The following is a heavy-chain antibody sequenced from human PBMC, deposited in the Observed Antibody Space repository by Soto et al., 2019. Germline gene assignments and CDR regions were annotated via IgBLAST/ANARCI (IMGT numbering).Heavy chain of an antibody. CDR3: ARHERHYDILTGGDYYYYGMDV. Sequence: QLQLQESGPGLVKPSETLSLTCTVSGGSISSRSYYWGWIRQPPGKGLEWIGSIYYSGSTYYNPSLKSRVTISVDTYKNQFSLKPSSVTAADTAMYYCARHERHYDILTGGDYYYYGMDVWGQGTTVTVSS. J-gene: IGHJ6*02. V-gene: IGHV4-39*01. CDR1: GGSISSRSYY. CDR2: IYYSGST. D-gene: IGHD3-9*01.